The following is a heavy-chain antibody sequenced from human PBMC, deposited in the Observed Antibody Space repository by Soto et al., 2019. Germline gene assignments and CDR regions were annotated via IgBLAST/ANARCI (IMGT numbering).Heavy chain of an antibody. CDR2: INPSGGST. CDR1: GYTFTSYY. Sequence: VASVKVSCKASGYTFTSYYMHWVRQAPGQGLEWMGIINPSGGSTSYAQKFQGRVTMTRDTSTSTVYMELSSLRSEDTAVYYCAIEPRRITMRVVVNDAFDIWGQGTMVTVSS. J-gene: IGHJ3*02. CDR3: AIEPRRITMRVVVNDAFDI. D-gene: IGHD3-22*01. V-gene: IGHV1-46*01.